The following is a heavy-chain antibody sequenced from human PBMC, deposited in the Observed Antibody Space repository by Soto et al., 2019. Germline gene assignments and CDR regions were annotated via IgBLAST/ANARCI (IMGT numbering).Heavy chain of an antibody. D-gene: IGHD3-9*01. Sequence: EVQLVESGGGLVKPGGSLRLSCAASGFTFSIYSMTWVRQSPGRGLEWVASISSTSAYIYYADSVKGRFNISRDNADNSLYLQMNSLRVDDTAVYYCARSGIESRTGSSPWGQGTLVTVSS. CDR2: ISSTSAYI. J-gene: IGHJ5*02. CDR1: GFTFSIYS. V-gene: IGHV3-21*01. CDR3: ARSGIESRTGSSP.